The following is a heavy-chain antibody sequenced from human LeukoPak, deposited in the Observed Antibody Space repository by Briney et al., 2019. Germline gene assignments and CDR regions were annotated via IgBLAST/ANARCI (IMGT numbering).Heavy chain of an antibody. Sequence: GGSLRLPCAASGFTFSDYYMSWIRQAPGKGLEWVSYISSSGSTIYYADSVKGRFTISRDNAKNSLYLQMNSLRAEDTAVYYCAREDENYSGSYYDYWGQGTLVTVSS. D-gene: IGHD1-26*01. CDR2: ISSSGSTI. J-gene: IGHJ4*02. V-gene: IGHV3-11*04. CDR3: AREDENYSGSYYDY. CDR1: GFTFSDYY.